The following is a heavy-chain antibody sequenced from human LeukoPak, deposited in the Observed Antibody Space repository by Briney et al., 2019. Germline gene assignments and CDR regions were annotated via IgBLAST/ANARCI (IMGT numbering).Heavy chain of an antibody. CDR3: ARVGGSSWSTGWFDP. CDR1: GGSISSSSYY. J-gene: IGHJ5*02. V-gene: IGHV4-39*07. D-gene: IGHD6-13*01. Sequence: SETLSLTCTVSGGSISSSSYYWGWIRQPPGKGLEWIGSIYYSGSTYYNPSLKSRVTISVDTSKNQFSLELSSVTAADTAVYYCARVGGSSWSTGWFDPWGQGTLVTVSS. CDR2: IYYSGST.